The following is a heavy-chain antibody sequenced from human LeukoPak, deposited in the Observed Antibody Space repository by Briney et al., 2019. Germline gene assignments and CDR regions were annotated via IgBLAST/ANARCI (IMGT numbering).Heavy chain of an antibody. CDR3: ARGLDTVDISTGFDS. D-gene: IGHD3-9*01. CDR1: GFTFSSYA. V-gene: IGHV3-23*01. J-gene: IGHJ4*02. Sequence: GGSLRLSCAASGFTFSSYAMSWVRQAPGKGLEWVSAISGSGASTYYADSVRGRFTISRDNSMNTLYLQMNSLRADDTAIYYCARGLDTVDISTGFDSWGQGTLVTVSS. CDR2: ISGSGAST.